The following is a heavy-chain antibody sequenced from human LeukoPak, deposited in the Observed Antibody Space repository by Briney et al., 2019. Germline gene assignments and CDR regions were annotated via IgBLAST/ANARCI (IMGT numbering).Heavy chain of an antibody. V-gene: IGHV4-4*07. J-gene: IGHJ3*02. Sequence: SETLSLTCTVSGVSVSTYYWSWIRQPAGKGLEFIGRFFTSGTSGTTNYNPSLKSRVTMSLDTSKNQFSLKLISVTAADTAVHYCAREGSTALDAFDIWGQGTMVTVSS. CDR3: AREGSTALDAFDI. D-gene: IGHD3-10*01. CDR2: FFTSGTSGTT. CDR1: GVSVSTYY.